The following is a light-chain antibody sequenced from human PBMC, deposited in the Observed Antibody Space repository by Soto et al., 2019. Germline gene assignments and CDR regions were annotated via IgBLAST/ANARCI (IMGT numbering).Light chain of an antibody. V-gene: IGKV1-39*01. Sequence: DIQMTQSPSSLSASVGDRVTITCRASQSISSYLNWYQQKPGKAHKLLIYAASSWQSGVPSRFSGSGSGTDFTLTISSLQPEDFATYYCQQSYSTPQTFGQGTKVEIK. J-gene: IGKJ1*01. CDR3: QQSYSTPQT. CDR1: QSISSY. CDR2: AAS.